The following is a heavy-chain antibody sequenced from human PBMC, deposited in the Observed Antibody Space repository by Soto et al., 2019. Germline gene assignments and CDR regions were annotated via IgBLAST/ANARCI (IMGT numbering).Heavy chain of an antibody. CDR3: AMVPATPHWVYYFGMDV. CDR2: IYNTGST. J-gene: IGHJ6*02. CDR1: GVSISSYY. Sequence: TLSLTCTVSGVSISSYYWSWIRQPPGKALEWIGYIYNTGSTNYNPSLKGRVTISIDSSKNQFSLKLTSVTAADTAVYYCAMVPATPHWVYYFGMDVWGQGTTVTVSS. D-gene: IGHD2-15*01. V-gene: IGHV4-59*12.